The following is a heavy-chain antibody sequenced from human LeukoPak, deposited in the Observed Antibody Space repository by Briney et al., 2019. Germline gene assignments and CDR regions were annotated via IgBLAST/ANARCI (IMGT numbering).Heavy chain of an antibody. V-gene: IGHV3-30-3*01. J-gene: IGHJ3*02. D-gene: IGHD3-16*01. Sequence: PGGSLRLSCAASGFTFSSYAMHWVRQAPGKGLEWVAVISYDGSNKYYADSVKGRFTISRDNSKNTLYLQMNSLRAEDTAVYYCARALGVDDAFDIWGQGTMVTVSS. CDR3: ARALGVDDAFDI. CDR1: GFTFSSYA. CDR2: ISYDGSNK.